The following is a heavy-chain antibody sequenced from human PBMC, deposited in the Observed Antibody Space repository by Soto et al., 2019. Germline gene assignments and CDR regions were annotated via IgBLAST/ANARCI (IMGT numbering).Heavy chain of an antibody. V-gene: IGHV1-58*02. J-gene: IGHJ6*02. D-gene: IGHD2-2*01. CDR1: GFSFTSSA. CDR3: AADSSTSGDYYGMDV. CDR2: IVVGSGHT. Sequence: QMQLVQSGPEVKKPGTSVKVSCKTSGFSFTSSAMQWVRQARGQRLEWIGWIVVGSGHTNNAQKFQERVTITRDMSTSTAYMELGSLRSEDTAVYYCAADSSTSGDYYGMDVWGQGTTVTVSS.